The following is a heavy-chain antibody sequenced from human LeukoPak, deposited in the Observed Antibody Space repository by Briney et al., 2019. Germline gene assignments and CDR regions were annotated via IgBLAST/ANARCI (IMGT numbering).Heavy chain of an antibody. CDR3: AREQYCSSTSCYPLGTYYFDY. Sequence: GGSLRLSCAASGFTFSSYWMSWVRQAPGKGLEWVANIKQEGSEKYYVDSVKGRFTISRDNAKNSLYLQMNSLRAEDTAVYYCAREQYCSSTSCYPLGTYYFDYWGQGTLVTVSS. J-gene: IGHJ4*02. CDR1: GFTFSSYW. D-gene: IGHD2-2*01. V-gene: IGHV3-7*01. CDR2: IKQEGSEK.